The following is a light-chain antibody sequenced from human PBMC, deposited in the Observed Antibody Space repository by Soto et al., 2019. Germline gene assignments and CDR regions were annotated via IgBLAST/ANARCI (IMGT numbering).Light chain of an antibody. CDR3: QHYDHVPF. J-gene: IGKJ4*01. Sequence: DIQMTQSPSSLSASVGDRVTITCRASQDMKNYLSWYQHKPGKDPKLLIYAASFLETRGPSRFSGSGSGADFPFTISSLQPEDIATYYCQHYDHVPFFGGGTKVEIK. V-gene: IGKV1-33*01. CDR2: AAS. CDR1: QDMKNY.